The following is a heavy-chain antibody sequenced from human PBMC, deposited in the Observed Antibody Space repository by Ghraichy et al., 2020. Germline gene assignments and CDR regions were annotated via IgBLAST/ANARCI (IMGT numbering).Heavy chain of an antibody. Sequence: SETLSLTCTVSGGSISSYYWSWIRQPPGKGLEWIGYISYSGSTNYNPSLKSRVSLSIDTSKKQFSLKLSSVTAADTAVYYCARRAGSSWSTHYYYYMDVWGQGTTVTVSS. D-gene: IGHD6-13*01. J-gene: IGHJ6*03. CDR3: ARRAGSSWSTHYYYYMDV. V-gene: IGHV4-59*08. CDR2: ISYSGST. CDR1: GGSISSYY.